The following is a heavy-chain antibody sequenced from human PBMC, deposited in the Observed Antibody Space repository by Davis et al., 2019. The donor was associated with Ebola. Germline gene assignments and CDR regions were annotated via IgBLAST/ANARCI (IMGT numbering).Heavy chain of an antibody. CDR1: GYTFTSYA. CDR3: ARDSVFTYYYYYGMDV. CDR2: INAGNGNT. V-gene: IGHV1-3*01. Sequence: ASVKVSCKASGYTFTSYAMHWVRQAPGQRLEWMGWINAGNGNTKYSQKFQGRVTITRDTSASTAYMELSSLRFEDTAVYYCARDSVFTYYYYYGMDVWGQGTTVTVSS. J-gene: IGHJ6*02. D-gene: IGHD1-14*01.